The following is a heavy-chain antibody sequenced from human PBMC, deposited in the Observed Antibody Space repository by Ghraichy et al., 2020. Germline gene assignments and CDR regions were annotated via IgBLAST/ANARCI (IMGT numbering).Heavy chain of an antibody. CDR1: GDSINSYY. V-gene: IGHV4-59*01. Sequence: SETLSLTCTVSGDSINSYYWSWIRQPPGKGLEWIGWIYYSGSTNYNPSLKSRVTISRDTSKNQFSLKLTSVTAADTAVYYCARFSGDVRAFHIWGQGTMVTVSS. CDR2: IYYSGST. D-gene: IGHD3-10*01. J-gene: IGHJ3*02. CDR3: ARFSGDVRAFHI.